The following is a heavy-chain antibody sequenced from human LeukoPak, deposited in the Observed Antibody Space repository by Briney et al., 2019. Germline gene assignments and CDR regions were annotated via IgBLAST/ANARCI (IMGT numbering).Heavy chain of an antibody. Sequence: SETLSLTCTVSGGSISSSSYYWGWIRQPPGKGLEWIGSIYYSGSTYYNPSLKSRVTISVDTSKNQFSLKLSSVTAADTAVYYCARHRPRLYDYVTDYFDYWGQGTLVTVSS. CDR3: ARHRPRLYDYVTDYFDY. V-gene: IGHV4-39*01. D-gene: IGHD3-16*01. J-gene: IGHJ4*02. CDR1: GGSISSSSYY. CDR2: IYYSGST.